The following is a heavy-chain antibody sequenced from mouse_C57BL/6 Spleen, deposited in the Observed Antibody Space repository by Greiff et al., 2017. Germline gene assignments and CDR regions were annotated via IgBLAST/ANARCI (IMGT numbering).Heavy chain of an antibody. J-gene: IGHJ2*01. Sequence: QVQLKQPGTELVKPGASVKPGASGYTFTSYWMHWVKQRPGQGLEWIGNINPSNGGTNYNEKFKSKATLTVDKSSSTAYMQLSSLTSEDSAVYYYARGGFITTVGFDYWGQGTTLTVSS. CDR1: GYTFTSYW. CDR2: INPSNGGT. CDR3: ARGGFITTVGFDY. V-gene: IGHV1-53*01. D-gene: IGHD1-1*01.